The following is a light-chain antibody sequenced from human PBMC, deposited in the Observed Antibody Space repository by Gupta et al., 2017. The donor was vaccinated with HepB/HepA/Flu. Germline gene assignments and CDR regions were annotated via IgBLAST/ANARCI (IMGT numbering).Light chain of an antibody. CDR3: LQENNLPLT. J-gene: IGKJ2*01. V-gene: IGKV1-33*01. CDR2: GVS. Sequence: DIDLTQSPSSLSASIGDRVSITCQSSQDIRKFLNWFQHTPGRAPQLLLYGVSNLQEGVPSRFSGSGSGTNFTLTIDSLQPEEFGTYYCLQENNLPLTFGQGTVLDI. CDR1: QDIRKF.